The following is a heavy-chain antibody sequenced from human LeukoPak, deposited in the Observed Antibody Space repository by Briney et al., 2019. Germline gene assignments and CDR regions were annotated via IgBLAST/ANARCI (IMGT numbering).Heavy chain of an antibody. V-gene: IGHV4-59*01. CDR3: ARDGYNFFDY. CDR1: GGSISSYY. CDR2: IYYSGST. D-gene: IGHD5-24*01. J-gene: IGHJ4*02. Sequence: SETLSLTCTVSGGSISSYYWSWIRQPPGKGLEWIGYIYYSGSTKYNPSLNSRVTISVDTSQNEISLKLTSVTAADTAVYYCARDGYNFFDYWGQGTPVTVSP.